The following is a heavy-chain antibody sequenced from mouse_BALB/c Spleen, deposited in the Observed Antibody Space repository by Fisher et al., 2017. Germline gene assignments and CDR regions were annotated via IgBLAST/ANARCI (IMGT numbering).Heavy chain of an antibody. J-gene: IGHJ4*01. CDR3: ARQGKLRGFYAMDY. Sequence: RFTISRDNAKNTLYLQMSRLKSEDTAMYYCARQGKLRGFYAMDYWGQGTSVTVSS. V-gene: IGHV5-12*01. D-gene: IGHD1-1*01.